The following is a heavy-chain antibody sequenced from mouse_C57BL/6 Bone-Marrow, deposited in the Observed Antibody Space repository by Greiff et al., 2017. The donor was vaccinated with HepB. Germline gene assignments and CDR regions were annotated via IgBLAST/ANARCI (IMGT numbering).Heavy chain of an antibody. CDR3: ARRIYDYGSSYEDYLDY. CDR1: GYTFTSYG. Sequence: VQLQQSGAELARPGASVKLSCKASGYTFTSYGISWVKQRTGQGLVWIGEIYPRSGNTYYNEKFKGKATLTADKSSSTAYMELRSLTSEDSAVYFCARRIYDYGSSYEDYLDYWGQGTTLTVSS. D-gene: IGHD1-1*01. CDR2: IYPRSGNT. J-gene: IGHJ2*01. V-gene: IGHV1-81*01.